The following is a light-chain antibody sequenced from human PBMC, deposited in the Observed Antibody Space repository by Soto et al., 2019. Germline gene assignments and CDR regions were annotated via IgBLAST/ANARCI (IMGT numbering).Light chain of an antibody. CDR3: QQGHNWPLT. V-gene: IGKV3-15*01. CDR2: GAS. J-gene: IGKJ2*01. Sequence: EIVMTQSPATLSVSPGERATLSCRASQSISSELAWYQQKPGQPPRLLIYGASTRATGVPARFTGSGSGSDFTLTISWLQSEDFAVYYCQQGHNWPLTFGQGTRLDI. CDR1: QSISSE.